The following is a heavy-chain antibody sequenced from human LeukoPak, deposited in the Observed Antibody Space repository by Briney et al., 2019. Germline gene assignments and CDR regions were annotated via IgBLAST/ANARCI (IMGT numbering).Heavy chain of an antibody. CDR1: GFTFNTYA. CDR3: AKDRIPDGRYSIDF. J-gene: IGHJ4*02. D-gene: IGHD5-24*01. Sequence: GGSLTLSCAASGFTFNTYAMNWVRQAPGKGLEWVSVIIGNGGDIHYAGSVRGRFTISRDNSRNTLYLQMNSLRVEDTAVYYCAKDRIPDGRYSIDFWGPGTLVTVSS. CDR2: IIGNGGDI. V-gene: IGHV3-23*01.